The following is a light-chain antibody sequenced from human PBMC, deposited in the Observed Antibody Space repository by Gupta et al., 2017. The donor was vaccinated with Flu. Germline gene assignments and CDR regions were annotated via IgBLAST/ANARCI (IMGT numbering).Light chain of an antibody. V-gene: IGKV1-39*01. CDR3: QQSVSTPRT. CDR1: QSINIY. CDR2: DAS. J-gene: IGKJ1*01. Sequence: DIHMTQSPSSLSASVGDRVTITCRASQSINIYLNWYQHKPGKAPKLLIFDASSLRSEVPSRFSGSGSGTDFTLSISSVQPEDFATYYCQQSVSTPRTFGQGTKVEIK.